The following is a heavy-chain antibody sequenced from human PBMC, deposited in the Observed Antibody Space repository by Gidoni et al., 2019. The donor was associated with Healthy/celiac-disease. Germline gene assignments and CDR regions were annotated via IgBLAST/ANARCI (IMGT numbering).Heavy chain of an antibody. CDR2: IIPILGIA. CDR1: GGTFSSYT. V-gene: IGHV1-69*08. J-gene: IGHJ4*02. CDR3: ARERITMVRGNFDY. Sequence: QVQLVQSGAEVKKPGSSQTVSCQASGGTFSSYTISWVRHAPGQGLEWMGRIIPILGIANYAQKVQGRVTITADKSTSTACMELSSLRSEDTAVYYCARERITMVRGNFDYWGQGTLVTVSS. D-gene: IGHD3-10*01.